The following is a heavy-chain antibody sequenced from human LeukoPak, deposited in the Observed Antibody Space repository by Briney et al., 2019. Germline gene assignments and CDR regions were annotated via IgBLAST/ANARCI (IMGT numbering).Heavy chain of an antibody. J-gene: IGHJ5*02. D-gene: IGHD6-19*01. CDR1: GFTFSSYG. CDR3: ARDQRLAGTPNWFDP. V-gene: IGHV3-30*02. CDR2: IRYDGSNK. Sequence: GGSLRLSCAASGFTFSSYGMHWVRQAPGKGLEWVAFIRYDGSNKYYADSVKGRFTISRDNSKNTLYLQMNSLRAEDTAVYYCARDQRLAGTPNWFDPWGQGTLVTVSS.